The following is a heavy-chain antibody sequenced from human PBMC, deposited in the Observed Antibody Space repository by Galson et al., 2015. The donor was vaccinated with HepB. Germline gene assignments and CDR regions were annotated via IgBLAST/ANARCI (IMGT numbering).Heavy chain of an antibody. V-gene: IGHV3-30*04. Sequence: SLRLSCAPSGFSLSSYAMHWVRQAPGKGLEWVAVVSYDGSKTYYADSVKGRFTIFKDNSKNTLYLQMSRLRAEDTAVYFCARDSGYSIGWYPGHWGQGTLVTVSS. D-gene: IGHD6-19*01. CDR2: VSYDGSKT. CDR1: GFSLSSYA. CDR3: ARDSGYSIGWYPGH. J-gene: IGHJ4*02.